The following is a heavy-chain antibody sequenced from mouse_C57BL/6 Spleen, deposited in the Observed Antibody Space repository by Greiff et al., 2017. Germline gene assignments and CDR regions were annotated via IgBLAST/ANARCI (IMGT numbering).Heavy chain of an antibody. D-gene: IGHD2-1*01. J-gene: IGHJ4*01. CDR3: AKNHGNYVKAMDY. V-gene: IGHV2-5*01. Sequence: VQLQQSGPGLVQPSQSLSITCTVSGFSLTSYGVHWVRQSPGKGLEWLGVIWRGGSTDYNAAFMSRLSITKDNSKSQVFFKMNSLQADDTAIYXCAKNHGNYVKAMDYWGQGTSVTVSS. CDR2: IWRGGST. CDR1: GFSLTSYG.